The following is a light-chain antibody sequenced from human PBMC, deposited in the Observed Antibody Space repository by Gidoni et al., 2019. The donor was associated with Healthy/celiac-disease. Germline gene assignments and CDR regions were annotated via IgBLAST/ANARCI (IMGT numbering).Light chain of an antibody. V-gene: IGKV1-5*03. CDR2: KAS. J-gene: IGKJ2*01. CDR1: QSISSW. Sequence: DIQITPSPSTLSASVGDRVTITCRASQSISSWLAWYQQKPGKAPKLLIYKASSLGSGVPSRFSGSGSGTEFTLTISSLQPDDFATYYCQQYNSYSYTFGQGTKLEIK. CDR3: QQYNSYSYT.